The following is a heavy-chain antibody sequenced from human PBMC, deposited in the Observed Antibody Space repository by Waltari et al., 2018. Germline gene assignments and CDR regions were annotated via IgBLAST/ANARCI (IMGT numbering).Heavy chain of an antibody. CDR1: GFTFSRHW. CDR3: ARDMEIYTNYAAY. CDR2: INEDESEK. J-gene: IGHJ4*02. D-gene: IGHD4-4*01. Sequence: EVQLVESGGGLVQPGGSLRLSCVASGFTFSRHWITWLRQAPGKGLGGVANINEDESEKFYADAVKGRFTISRDNAKNSLYLQMNSLRVEDTAYYYCARDMEIYTNYAAYWGQGTLVTVSS. V-gene: IGHV3-7*01.